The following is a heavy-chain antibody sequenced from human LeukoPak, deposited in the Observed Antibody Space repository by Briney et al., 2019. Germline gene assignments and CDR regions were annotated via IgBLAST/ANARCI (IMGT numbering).Heavy chain of an antibody. J-gene: IGHJ4*02. V-gene: IGHV3-73*01. CDR2: IRSKANSYAT. Sequence: GGSLRLSCAASGFTFSGSAMHWVRQASGKGLEWVGRIRSKANSYATAYGESVKDRFTISRDDSSNTAYLQMNSLKPEDTAVYYCCISMVGAFALDNWGPGSLLIVSS. CDR3: CISMVGAFALDN. D-gene: IGHD3-3*02. CDR1: GFTFSGSA.